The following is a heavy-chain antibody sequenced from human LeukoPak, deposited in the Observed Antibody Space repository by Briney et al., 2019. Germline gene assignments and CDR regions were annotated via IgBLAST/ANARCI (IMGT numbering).Heavy chain of an antibody. V-gene: IGHV1-2*02. D-gene: IGHD3-3*01. J-gene: IGHJ3*02. CDR3: ARDLEWLYPGGAFDI. CDR2: INPNSGGT. Sequence: ASVKVSCKASSYTFTNYAFTWVRQAPGQGLEWMGWINPNSGGTNYAQKFQGRVTMTRDTSISTAYMELSRLRSDDTAVYYCARDLEWLYPGGAFDIWGQGTMVTVSP. CDR1: SYTFTNYA.